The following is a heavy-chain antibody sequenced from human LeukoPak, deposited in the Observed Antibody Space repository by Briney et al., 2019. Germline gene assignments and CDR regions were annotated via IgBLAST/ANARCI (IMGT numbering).Heavy chain of an antibody. J-gene: IGHJ4*02. CDR2: ISSSGSTI. D-gene: IGHD1-26*01. V-gene: IGHV3-48*02. CDR3: AKIPQGGTAGTYFDY. Sequence: GGSLRLSCAASGFTFSSYSMNWVRQAPGKGLEWVSYISSSGSTIYYADSVKGRFTISRDNSKNTLYLQMNSLRDEDTAVYYCAKIPQGGTAGTYFDYWGQGTLVTVSS. CDR1: GFTFSSYS.